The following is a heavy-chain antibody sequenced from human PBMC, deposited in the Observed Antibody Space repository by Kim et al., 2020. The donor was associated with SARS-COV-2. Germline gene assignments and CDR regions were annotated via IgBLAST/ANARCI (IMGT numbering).Heavy chain of an antibody. V-gene: IGHV3-21*01. D-gene: IGHD6-13*01. J-gene: IGHJ5*01. CDR3: VRDSSWYDS. CDR2: ISSSSSYI. Sequence: GGSLRLSCAASGFTFSTYSMNWVRQAPGKGLEWVSSISSSSSYIHYADSVRGRFTISRDNAKNSLYLQMNSLRGEDTAVYYCVRDSSWYDSWGQGTLVTVSS. CDR1: GFTFSTYS.